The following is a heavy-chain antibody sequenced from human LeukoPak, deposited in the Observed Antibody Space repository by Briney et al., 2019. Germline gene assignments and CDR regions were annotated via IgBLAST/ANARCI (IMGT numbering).Heavy chain of an antibody. V-gene: IGHV1-69*13. J-gene: IGHJ5*02. CDR1: GGTFSSYA. Sequence: WASVKVSCKASGGTFSSYAISWVRQAPGQGLEWMGGIIPIFGTANYAQKFQGRVTITADESTSTAYMELSSLRSEDTAVYYCAREEGVSAERGYNWFDPWGQGTLVTVSS. CDR2: IIPIFGTA. D-gene: IGHD2-15*01. CDR3: AREEGVSAERGYNWFDP.